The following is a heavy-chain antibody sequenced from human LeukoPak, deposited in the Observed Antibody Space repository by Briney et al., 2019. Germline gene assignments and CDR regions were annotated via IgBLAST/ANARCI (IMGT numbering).Heavy chain of an antibody. V-gene: IGHV4-59*08. CDR3: AREGDSSSVGWFDP. Sequence: SETLSLTCTVPGDSISSYYCSWIRQPPGKVLELIGYIYYSGSTNYNPYLKSRVTISVDTSKNQFSLKLSSVTAADTAVYYCAREGDSSSVGWFDPWGQGTLVTVSS. J-gene: IGHJ5*02. CDR2: IYYSGST. D-gene: IGHD6-13*01. CDR1: GDSISSYY.